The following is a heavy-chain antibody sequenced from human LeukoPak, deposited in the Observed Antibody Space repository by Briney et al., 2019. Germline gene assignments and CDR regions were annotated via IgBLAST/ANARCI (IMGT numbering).Heavy chain of an antibody. CDR2: INHSGST. Sequence: PSETLSLTCAVYGGSFSGYYWSWIRQPPGKGLEWIGEINHSGSTNYNPSLKSRVTISVDTSKNQFSLKLSSVTAADTAVYYCARRYSSSSWVFDYWGQGTLVTVSS. CDR1: GGSFSGYY. CDR3: ARRYSSSSWVFDY. D-gene: IGHD6-6*01. V-gene: IGHV4-34*01. J-gene: IGHJ4*02.